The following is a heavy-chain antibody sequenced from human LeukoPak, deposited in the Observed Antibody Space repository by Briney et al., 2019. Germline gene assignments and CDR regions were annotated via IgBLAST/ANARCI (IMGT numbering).Heavy chain of an antibody. CDR1: GGSISSSSYY. Sequence: SETLSLTCSVSGGSISSSSYYWGWIRQPPGKGLQWIGSIYYSGSTYYNPSLKSRVTISVDTSKNQFSLKLSSVTAADTAVYYCAGNPYSYGSYIYYFDYWGQGTLVTVSS. CDR2: IYYSGST. D-gene: IGHD5-18*01. J-gene: IGHJ4*02. CDR3: AGNPYSYGSYIYYFDY. V-gene: IGHV4-39*01.